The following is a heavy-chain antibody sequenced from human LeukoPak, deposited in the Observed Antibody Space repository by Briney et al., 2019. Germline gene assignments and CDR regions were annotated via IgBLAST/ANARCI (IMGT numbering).Heavy chain of an antibody. Sequence: PGGSLRLSCAVSGFTVSAYYMSWVRQAPGKGLEWVSVLFGGGTIYYADSVNGRFTISRDNSKNTLYLQLNSLRAEDTAVYYCARGPRVATYYYFDYWGQGTLVTVSS. CDR3: ARGPRVATYYYFDY. V-gene: IGHV3-53*01. CDR2: LFGGGTI. D-gene: IGHD1-1*01. CDR1: GFTVSAYY. J-gene: IGHJ4*02.